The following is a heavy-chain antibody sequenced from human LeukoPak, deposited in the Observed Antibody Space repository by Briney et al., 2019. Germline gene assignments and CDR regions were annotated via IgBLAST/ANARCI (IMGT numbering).Heavy chain of an antibody. CDR1: GGSISSYY. D-gene: IGHD6-6*01. CDR3: ARGIAARPGYYWFDP. CDR2: IYYSGST. J-gene: IGHJ5*02. V-gene: IGHV4-59*01. Sequence: SETLSLTCTVSGGSISSYYWSWIRQPPGKRLEWIGYIYYSGSTNYNPSLKSRVTISVDTSKNQFSLKLSPVTAADTAVYFCARGIAARPGYYWFDPWGQGTLVTVSS.